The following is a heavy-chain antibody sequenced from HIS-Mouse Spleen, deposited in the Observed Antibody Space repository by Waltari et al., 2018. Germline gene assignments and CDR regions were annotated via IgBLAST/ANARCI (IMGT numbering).Heavy chain of an antibody. J-gene: IGHJ4*02. V-gene: IGHV3-15*01. CDR3: TTTEYSGSYYRDY. CDR1: GFTFSNAW. Sequence: EVQLVESGGGLVKPGGSLRLSCAASGFTFSNAWMSWVRQAPGKGLEWVGRSKNKTDVGTTDYAAPVKGRFTISRDDSKNTLYMQMNSLKTEDTAVYYCTTTEYSGSYYRDYWGQGTLVTVSS. D-gene: IGHD1-26*01. CDR2: SKNKTDVGTT.